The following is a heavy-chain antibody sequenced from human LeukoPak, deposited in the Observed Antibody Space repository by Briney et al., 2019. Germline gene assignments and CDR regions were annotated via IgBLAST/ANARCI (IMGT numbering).Heavy chain of an antibody. CDR2: ISGYNGNT. CDR3: ARMAPDIVVVVAATLEGYFDY. V-gene: IGHV1-18*01. D-gene: IGHD2-15*01. Sequence: ASVKVSCKASGYTFTSYGISWVRQAPGQGLEWMGWISGYNGNTNYAQKLQGRVTMTTDTSTSTAYMELRSLRSDDTAVYYCARMAPDIVVVVAATLEGYFDYWGQGTLVTVSS. CDR1: GYTFTSYG. J-gene: IGHJ4*02.